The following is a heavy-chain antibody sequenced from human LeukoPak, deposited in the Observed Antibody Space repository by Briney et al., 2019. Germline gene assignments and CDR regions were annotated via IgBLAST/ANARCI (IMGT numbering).Heavy chain of an antibody. CDR3: ARVRYCSGGSCWDYFDY. CDR1: GFIFSNYN. CDR2: SWYDGSNE. J-gene: IGHJ4*02. D-gene: IGHD2-15*01. V-gene: IGHV3-33*08. Sequence: PGGSLRLSCAASGFIFSNYNMNWVRQAPGKGLEWVAVSWYDGSNEYYADSVKGRFTISRDTSKNMLYLQMNSLRAEDTAVYYCARVRYCSGGSCWDYFDYWGQGTLVTVSS.